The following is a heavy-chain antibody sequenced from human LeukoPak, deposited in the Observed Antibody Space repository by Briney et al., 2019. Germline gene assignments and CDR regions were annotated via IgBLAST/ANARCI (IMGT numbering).Heavy chain of an antibody. D-gene: IGHD2-15*01. CDR1: GFTFSSYS. CDR3: ARVEEAAASDP. CDR2: ISSSSSYI. J-gene: IGHJ5*02. Sequence: GGSLRLSCAASGFTFSSYSMNWVRQAPGKGLEWVSSISSSSSYIYYADSVKGRFTISRDNAKNSLYLQMNSLRAEDTAVYYCARVEEAAASDPWGQGTLVTVSS. V-gene: IGHV3-21*01.